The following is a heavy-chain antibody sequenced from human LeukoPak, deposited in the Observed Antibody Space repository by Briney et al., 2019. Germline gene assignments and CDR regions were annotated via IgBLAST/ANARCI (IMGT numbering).Heavy chain of an antibody. CDR2: ISSSGSGGNT. V-gene: IGHV3-23*01. Sequence: TGGSLRLSCAASGVTLSSYAMSWARQAPGKGLEWVSGISSSGSGGNTYYADSVKGRFTISRDTSRNTVYLQMNSLRAEDTAVYYCLPTCSGVTCYFDFDYWGQGTLVTVSS. D-gene: IGHD2-15*01. J-gene: IGHJ4*02. CDR3: LPTCSGVTCYFDFDY. CDR1: GVTLSSYA.